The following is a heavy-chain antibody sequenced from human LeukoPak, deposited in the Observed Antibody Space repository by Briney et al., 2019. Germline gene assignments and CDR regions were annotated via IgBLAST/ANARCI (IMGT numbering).Heavy chain of an antibody. Sequence: GGSLRLSCAASGFTFSTYWMTWVRQAPGKGLEWVANIKDDGSEKSYEDSVKGRFTISRDNANNAVYLQMDTLRVEDTAVYYCARGLIYFEVWGQGTLVSVPS. CDR2: IKDDGSEK. J-gene: IGHJ4*02. CDR3: ARGLIYFEV. V-gene: IGHV3-7*04. CDR1: GFTFSTYW. D-gene: IGHD3-9*01.